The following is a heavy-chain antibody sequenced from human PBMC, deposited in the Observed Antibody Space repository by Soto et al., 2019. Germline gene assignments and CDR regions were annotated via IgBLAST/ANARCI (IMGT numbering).Heavy chain of an antibody. CDR1: GSSISSGVYY. CDR2: INHSGST. J-gene: IGHJ5*02. D-gene: IGHD6-13*01. CDR3: ARAYSSSAXSGNWFDP. V-gene: IGHV4-39*07. Sequence: SETLSLTCTVSGSSISSGVYYWSWIRQPPGKGLEWIGEINHSGSTNYNPSLKSRVTISVDTSKNQFSLKLSSVTAADTAVYYCARAYSSSAXSGNWFDPWGQGTLVTVSS.